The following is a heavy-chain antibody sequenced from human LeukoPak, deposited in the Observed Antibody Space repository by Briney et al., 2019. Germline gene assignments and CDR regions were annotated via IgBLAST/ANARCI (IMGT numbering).Heavy chain of an antibody. V-gene: IGHV3-23*01. J-gene: IGHJ4*02. CDR2: ISGSGGST. CDR1: GFTFSSYA. Sequence: GGSLSLSCAASGFTFSSYAMSWVRQPPGKGLEWLSAISGSGGSTYYADSVKGRFTISRDNSKDTLYLQMNSLRTDDTAVYYCAKEGITMVRGVITYFDYWGQGTLVTVSS. D-gene: IGHD3-10*01. CDR3: AKEGITMVRGVITYFDY.